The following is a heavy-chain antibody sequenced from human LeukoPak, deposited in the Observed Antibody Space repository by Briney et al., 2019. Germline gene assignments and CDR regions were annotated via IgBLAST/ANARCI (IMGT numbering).Heavy chain of an antibody. Sequence: GRSLRPSCAASGFTFSNSAMNWVRQAPGEGLEWVAVISYDGNNKYYSDSVKGRFTISRDNSKNTLYLQMNSLRAEDTAVYYGAKDMYYRGSGSYFNVDYWGQGTLVTVSS. J-gene: IGHJ4*02. D-gene: IGHD3-10*01. CDR1: GFTFSNSA. CDR2: ISYDGNNK. V-gene: IGHV3-30*18. CDR3: AKDMYYRGSGSYFNVDY.